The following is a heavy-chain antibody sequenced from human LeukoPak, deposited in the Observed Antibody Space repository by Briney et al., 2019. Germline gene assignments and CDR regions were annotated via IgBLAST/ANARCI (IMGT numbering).Heavy chain of an antibody. D-gene: IGHD6-19*01. CDR3: VKRVYTSVSFDC. J-gene: IGHJ4*02. Sequence: PGRSLRLSCAASGFTFSNYGMHWVRQTPGKGLEWVAVISYDGSDKYYVDSVKGRFTISRDNSKNTLYLQMNSLRAEDTALYYCVKRVYTSVSFDCWGQGTLVTVSS. CDR2: ISYDGSDK. CDR1: GFTFSNYG. V-gene: IGHV3-30*18.